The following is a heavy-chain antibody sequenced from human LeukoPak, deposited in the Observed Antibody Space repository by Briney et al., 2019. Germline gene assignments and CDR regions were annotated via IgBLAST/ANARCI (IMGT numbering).Heavy chain of an antibody. J-gene: IGHJ3*02. CDR1: GFTVSSNY. Sequence: GSLLLSCAASGFTVSSNYMSWVRQAPGKGLEWVSIIYSGGSTYYADSVKGRFTISRDNSKNTLYLQMSSLRAEDTAVYYCARGYCSSTCCSYAFYIWGQGTMVTVSS. V-gene: IGHV3-53*01. CDR3: ARGYCSSTCCSYAFYI. D-gene: IGHD2-2*01. CDR2: IYSGGST.